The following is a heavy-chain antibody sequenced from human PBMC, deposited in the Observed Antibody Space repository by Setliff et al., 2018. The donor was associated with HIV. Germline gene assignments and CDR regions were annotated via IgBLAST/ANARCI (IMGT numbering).Heavy chain of an antibody. V-gene: IGHV4-39*01. CDR1: AGSISRYFYY. D-gene: IGHD2-15*01. CDR3: ARQRADCSGGSCYGY. Sequence: SETLSLTCTVSAGSISRYFYYWAWIRQPPGKGLEWIGSFYSGGGTSYNPSLNSRVTISVDTSKNQFSLKLRSVTAADTSMYYCARQRADCSGGSCYGYWGQGTLVTVSS. J-gene: IGHJ4*01. CDR2: FYSGGGT.